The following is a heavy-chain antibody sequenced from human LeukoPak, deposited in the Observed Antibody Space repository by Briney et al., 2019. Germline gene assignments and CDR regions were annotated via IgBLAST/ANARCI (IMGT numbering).Heavy chain of an antibody. CDR2: IYYSGST. V-gene: IGHV4-59*08. Sequence: PSETLSLTCAVSGGSIRSYYWSCMPQPPGKGRGWSGYIYYSGSTNYNPPLKRRVTISVDTSKNHFSLKMSSVTAADTAVYYCARSIIATRSKFDYWGQGNLVSVSS. D-gene: IGHD1/OR15-1a*01. CDR3: ARSIIATRSKFDY. J-gene: IGHJ4*02. CDR1: GGSIRSYY.